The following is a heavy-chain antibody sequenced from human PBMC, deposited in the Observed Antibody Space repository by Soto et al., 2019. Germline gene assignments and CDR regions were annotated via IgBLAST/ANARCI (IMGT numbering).Heavy chain of an antibody. D-gene: IGHD3-22*01. Sequence: SETLSLTCTVSGGSVSSGSYYWSWIRQPPGKGLEWFGYIYYSGSTNYNPSLKSRVTISLDTSKNQFSLKLSSVTAADTAVYYCARDLEPVEGSGYYRRYYGMDVWGQGTTVTVSS. J-gene: IGHJ6*02. CDR2: IYYSGST. V-gene: IGHV4-61*01. CDR3: ARDLEPVEGSGYYRRYYGMDV. CDR1: GGSVSSGSYY.